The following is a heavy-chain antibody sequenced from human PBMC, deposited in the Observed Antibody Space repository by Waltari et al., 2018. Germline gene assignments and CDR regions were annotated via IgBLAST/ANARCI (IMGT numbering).Heavy chain of an antibody. CDR1: GGSFSAYY. CDR2: IKQGGLT. Sequence: QVQLHQGGAGLLKPSETLSLTCVVYGGSFSAYYWSWIRQPPGMGLEGLGEIKQGGLTNYNPSVKSRATMSLDTSKNQFSLKLSSLTAADTAVYYCAGGTASAWELGHSWGQGTLVTVSS. J-gene: IGHJ4*02. V-gene: IGHV4-34*01. CDR3: AGGTASAWELGHS. D-gene: IGHD1-26*01.